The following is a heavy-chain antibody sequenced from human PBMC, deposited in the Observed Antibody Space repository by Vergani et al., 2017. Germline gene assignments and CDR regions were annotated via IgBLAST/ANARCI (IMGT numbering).Heavy chain of an antibody. CDR3: TKGSRGYTGYFFDY. CDR1: GFTFRNYA. V-gene: IGHV3-23*04. J-gene: IGHJ4*02. CDR2: ISDNGGTT. Sequence: EVKVVESGGGLAQPGGSLRLSCAASGFTFRNYAMTWVRQAPGKGLEWVSIISDNGGTTYYADSVKGRFTISRDNSKNTLHLQMNSLRADDTAVYYCTKGSRGYTGYFFDYWGQGTLATVSS. D-gene: IGHD5-12*01.